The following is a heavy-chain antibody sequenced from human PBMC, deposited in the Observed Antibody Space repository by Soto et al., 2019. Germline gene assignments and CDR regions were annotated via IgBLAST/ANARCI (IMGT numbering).Heavy chain of an antibody. D-gene: IGHD2-15*01. CDR2: IYSGGST. Sequence: EVQLVESGGGLVQPGGSLRLSCAASGFTVSSNYMSWVRQAPGKGLEWVSVIYSGGSTYYADSVKGRFTISRHNSKNTLHLQMNTLRAEDTAVYYCARGPGGGFVDYWGQGTLVTVSS. CDR1: GFTVSSNY. V-gene: IGHV3-53*04. CDR3: ARGPGGGFVDY. J-gene: IGHJ4*02.